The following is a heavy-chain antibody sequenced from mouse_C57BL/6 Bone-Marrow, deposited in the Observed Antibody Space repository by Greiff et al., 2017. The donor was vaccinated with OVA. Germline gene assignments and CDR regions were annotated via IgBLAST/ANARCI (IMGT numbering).Heavy chain of an antibody. J-gene: IGHJ2*01. CDR1: GYAFSSSW. CDR2: IYPGDGDT. CDR3: ARGPYDEDY. D-gene: IGHD2-3*01. V-gene: IGHV1-82*01. Sequence: VNVVESGPELVKPGASVKISCKASGYAFSSSWMNWVKQRPGKGLEWIGRIYPGDGDTNYNGKFKGKATLTADKSSSTAYMQLSSLTSEDSAVYFCARGPYDEDYWGQGTTLTVSS.